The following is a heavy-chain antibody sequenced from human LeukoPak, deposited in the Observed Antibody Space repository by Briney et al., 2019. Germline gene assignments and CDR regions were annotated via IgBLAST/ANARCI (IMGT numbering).Heavy chain of an antibody. D-gene: IGHD5-12*01. Sequence: GGSLRLSCAASGFIFPNAFMNWVRQAPGKGLEWVSYISSSSSTTYYADSVKGRFTISRDNAKNSLYLQMNSLRAEDTAVYYCAREMGGYPFDYWGQGTLVTVSS. CDR1: GFIFPNAF. J-gene: IGHJ4*02. CDR3: AREMGGYPFDY. V-gene: IGHV3-48*04. CDR2: ISSSSSTT.